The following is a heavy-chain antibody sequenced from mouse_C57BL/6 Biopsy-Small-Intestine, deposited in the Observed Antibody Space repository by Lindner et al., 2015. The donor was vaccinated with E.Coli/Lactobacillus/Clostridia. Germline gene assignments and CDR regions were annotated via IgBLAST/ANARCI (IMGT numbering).Heavy chain of an antibody. CDR1: GFTFSDYG. CDR2: ISNLAYSI. J-gene: IGHJ1*03. Sequence: VQLQESGGGLVQPGGSLKLSCAASGFTFSDYGMAWVRQAPRKGPEWVAFISNLAYSIYYADTVTGRFTISRENAKNTLYLEMSGLRSEDTAMYYCARHVGYYGSSGGYFDVWGTGTTVTVSS. V-gene: IGHV5-15*01. CDR3: ARHVGYYGSSGGYFDV. D-gene: IGHD1-1*01.